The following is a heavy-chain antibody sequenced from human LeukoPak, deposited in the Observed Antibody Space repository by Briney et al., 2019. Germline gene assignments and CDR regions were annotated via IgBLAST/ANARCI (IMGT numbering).Heavy chain of an antibody. D-gene: IGHD2-2*01. J-gene: IGHJ5*02. Sequence: SETLSLTCDVYGGSFSGYYWSWIRQPPGKGLEWIGEINHSGSTNYNPSLKSRVTISVDTSKNQFSLKLSSVTAADTAVYYCARGYCSSTSCYVLWSNWFDPWGQGTLVTVSS. CDR2: INHSGST. V-gene: IGHV4-34*01. CDR3: ARGYCSSTSCYVLWSNWFDP. CDR1: GGSFSGYY.